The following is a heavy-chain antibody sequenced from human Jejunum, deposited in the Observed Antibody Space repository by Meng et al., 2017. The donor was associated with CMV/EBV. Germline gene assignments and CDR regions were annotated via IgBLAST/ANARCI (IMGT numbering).Heavy chain of an antibody. V-gene: IGHV1-8*01. J-gene: IGHJ6*02. D-gene: IGHD2-15*01. Sequence: NWVRQAPGQGLEWMGWMNPSNGNTGYAQKFQDRFTMTWNTSISTAYMELSSLRSEDTAIYYCASHQQFCSGGSCYSLGYYYGMDVWGQGTTVTVSS. CDR2: MNPSNGNT. CDR3: ASHQQFCSGGSCYSLGYYYGMDV.